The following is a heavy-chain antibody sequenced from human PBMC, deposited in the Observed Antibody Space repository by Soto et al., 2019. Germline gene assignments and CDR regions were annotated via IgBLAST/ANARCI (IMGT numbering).Heavy chain of an antibody. CDR3: ASSYGVSWYGDF. D-gene: IGHD6-13*01. J-gene: IGHJ4*02. CDR1: GDSFNDYP. V-gene: IGHV1-69*01. CDR2: TIPVSGTT. Sequence: QVQLVQSGAEVRKPGSSVKVSCHSSGDSFNDYPVTWVRQAPVQGLEWMGGTIPVSGTTNYAQEFQGRVTITADVSTSTVYMELSSLKYEDTALYCCASSYGVSWYGDFWGQGTLVTVSS.